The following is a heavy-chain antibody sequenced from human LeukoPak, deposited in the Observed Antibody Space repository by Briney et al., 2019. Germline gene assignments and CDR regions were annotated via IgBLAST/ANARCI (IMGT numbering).Heavy chain of an antibody. CDR2: IHTSGDT. CDR1: GLTGSHNY. D-gene: IGHD4-17*01. CDR3: IVFGDSNH. V-gene: IGHV3-53*01. Sequence: GGSLRLSCAASGLTGSHNYVSWVRQAPGKGLEWVLAIHTSGDTCYADSVKGRFTISRDTSKNTLYLQINSLRVKDTAVYYCIVFGDSNHWGQGTLVTVSS. J-gene: IGHJ5*02.